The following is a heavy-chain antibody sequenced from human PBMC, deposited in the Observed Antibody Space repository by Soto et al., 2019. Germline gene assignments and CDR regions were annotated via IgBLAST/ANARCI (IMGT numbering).Heavy chain of an antibody. V-gene: IGHV3-33*01. D-gene: IGHD3-16*02. CDR1: GFTFSSYG. Sequence: GGSLRLSCAASGFTFSSYGMHWVRQAPGKGLEWVAVIWYDGSNKYYADSVKGRFTISRDNSKNTLYLQMNSLRAEDTAVYYCARSSKWSKRFHYYYYGMDVWGQGTTVTVSS. CDR2: IWYDGSNK. J-gene: IGHJ6*02. CDR3: ARSSKWSKRFHYYYYGMDV.